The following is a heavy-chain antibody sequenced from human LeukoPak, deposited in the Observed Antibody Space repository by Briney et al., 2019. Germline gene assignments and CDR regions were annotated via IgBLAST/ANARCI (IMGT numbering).Heavy chain of an antibody. J-gene: IGHJ4*02. V-gene: IGHV3-21*01. CDR1: GFTFSSYS. CDR2: ISSSSSYI. Sequence: NAGGSLRLSCAASGFTFSSYSMNWVRQAPGRGLEWVSSISSSSSYIYYADSVKGRFTISRDNAKNSLYLQMNSLRAEDTAVYYCARASSSWIDYWGQGTLVTVSS. D-gene: IGHD6-13*01. CDR3: ARASSSWIDY.